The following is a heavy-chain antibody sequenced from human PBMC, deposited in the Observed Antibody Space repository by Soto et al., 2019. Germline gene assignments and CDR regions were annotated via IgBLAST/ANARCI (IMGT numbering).Heavy chain of an antibody. CDR1: GGSFSGYY. V-gene: IGHV4-34*01. Sequence: SETLSLTCAVYGGSFSGYYWSWIRQPPGKGLEWIGEINHSGSTNYNPSLKSRVTISVDASKNQFSLKLSSVTAADTAVYYCAATYYYGSGSSLDYYYYYGMDVWGQGTTVTVSS. CDR2: INHSGST. J-gene: IGHJ6*02. D-gene: IGHD3-10*01. CDR3: AATYYYGSGSSLDYYYYYGMDV.